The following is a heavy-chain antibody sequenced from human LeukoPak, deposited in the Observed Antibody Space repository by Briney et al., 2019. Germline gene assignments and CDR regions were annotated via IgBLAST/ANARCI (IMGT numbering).Heavy chain of an antibody. CDR3: ARDRTGIAAALFDY. CDR2: INLNSGGT. Sequence: ASVKVSCKASGYTFTGYYMHWVRQAPGQGLEWMGWINLNSGGTNYAQKFQGRVTMTRDTSISTAYMELSRLRSDDTAVYYCARDRTGIAAALFDYWGQGTLVTVSS. V-gene: IGHV1-2*02. J-gene: IGHJ4*02. D-gene: IGHD6-13*01. CDR1: GYTFTGYY.